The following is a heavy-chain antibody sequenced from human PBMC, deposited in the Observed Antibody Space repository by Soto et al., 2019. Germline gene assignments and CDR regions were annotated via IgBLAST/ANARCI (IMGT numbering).Heavy chain of an antibody. CDR1: GYTFTSYY. CDR3: ARRRTSYGLDV. CDR2: INPSGGST. V-gene: IGHV1-46*01. Sequence: ASVKVSCKASGYTFTSYYMHWVRQAPGQGLEWMGIINPSGGSTSYAQKFQGRVTISVDTSKNHFSLKLSSVTAADTALYYCARRRTSYGLDVWGQGTTVTLSS. J-gene: IGHJ6*02.